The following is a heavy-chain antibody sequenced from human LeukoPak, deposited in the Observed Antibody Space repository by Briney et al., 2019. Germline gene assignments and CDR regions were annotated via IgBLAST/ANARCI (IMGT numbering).Heavy chain of an antibody. D-gene: IGHD3-22*01. J-gene: IGHJ4*02. V-gene: IGHV5-51*01. Sequence: GESLKISCQGSGYSFTNYWIGWVRQMPERGLEWMGIIYPGDSDTRYSPSFQGQVTISADKSISTAYLQWSSLKASDTAMYYCARRYDSSGYYYHFDYWGQGTLVTVSS. CDR1: GYSFTNYW. CDR3: ARRYDSSGYYYHFDY. CDR2: IYPGDSDT.